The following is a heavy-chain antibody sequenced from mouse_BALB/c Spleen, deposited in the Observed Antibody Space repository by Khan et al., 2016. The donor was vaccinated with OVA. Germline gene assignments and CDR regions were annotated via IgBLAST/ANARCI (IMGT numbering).Heavy chain of an antibody. J-gene: IGHJ2*01. Sequence: EVKLLESGPGLVKPSQSLSLTCTVTGYSITSDYAWNWIRQFPGNKLEWMGHISYSGNTKYNPSLKSRISITRDTSKNQFFLPLNSVTTEETATYYCAKIYGGDFDYWGQGTTLTVSS. CDR2: ISYSGNT. CDR1: GYSITSDYA. CDR3: AKIYGGDFDY. V-gene: IGHV3-2*02. D-gene: IGHD1-1*01.